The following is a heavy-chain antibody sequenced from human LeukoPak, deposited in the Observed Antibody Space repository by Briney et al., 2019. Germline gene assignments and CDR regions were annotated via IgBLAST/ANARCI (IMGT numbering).Heavy chain of an antibody. CDR1: GFTFSSYG. V-gene: IGHV3-30*02. D-gene: IGHD3-10*01. CDR2: IRYDGSNK. J-gene: IGHJ6*03. Sequence: RAGGSLRLSCAASGFTFSSYGMHWVRQAPGKGLEWVAFIRYDGSNKYYADSVKGRSTISRDNSKNTLYLQMNSLRAEDTAVYYCAKDEIGSGSPPTTAYYYYMDVWGKGTTVTISS. CDR3: AKDEIGSGSPPTTAYYYYMDV.